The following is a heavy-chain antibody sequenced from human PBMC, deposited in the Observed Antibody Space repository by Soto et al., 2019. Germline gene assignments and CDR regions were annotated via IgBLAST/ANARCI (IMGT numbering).Heavy chain of an antibody. Sequence: PSETLSLTCTASGGSISSGGYYWSWIRQHPGKGLEWIGYIYYSGSTYYNPSLKSRVTISLDTSKNQFSLKLSSVTAADTAVYYCARVFCGGNCYPNYWGQGTLVTVSS. CDR1: GGSISSGGYY. J-gene: IGHJ4*02. D-gene: IGHD2-21*02. CDR2: IYYSGST. V-gene: IGHV4-31*03. CDR3: ARVFCGGNCYPNY.